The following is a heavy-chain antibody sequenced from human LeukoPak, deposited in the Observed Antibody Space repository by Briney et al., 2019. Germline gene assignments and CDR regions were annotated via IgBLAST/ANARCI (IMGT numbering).Heavy chain of an antibody. CDR3: ARARGARGKHSSGYLY. Sequence: GGSLRLSCAASGFTFSSYAMHWVRQAPGKGLEWVAVISYDGSNKYYADSVKGRFTISRDNSKNTLYLQMNSLRAEDTAVYYCARARGARGKHSSGYLYWGQGTLVTVSS. CDR2: ISYDGSNK. V-gene: IGHV3-30-3*01. CDR1: GFTFSSYA. J-gene: IGHJ4*02. D-gene: IGHD3-22*01.